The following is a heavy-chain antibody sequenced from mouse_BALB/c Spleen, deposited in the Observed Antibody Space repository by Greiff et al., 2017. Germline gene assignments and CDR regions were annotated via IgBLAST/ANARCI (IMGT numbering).Heavy chain of an antibody. V-gene: IGHV5-17*02. CDR2: ISSGSSTI. J-gene: IGHJ4*01. D-gene: IGHD2-1*01. CDR3: ARREGLGNSYAMDY. CDR1: GFTFSSFG. Sequence: EVKLVESGGGLVQPGGSRKLSCAASGFTFSSFGMHWVRQAPEKGLEWVAYISSGSSTIYYADTVKGRFTISRDNPKNTLFLQMTSLRSEDTAMYYCARREGLGNSYAMDYWGQGTSVTVSS.